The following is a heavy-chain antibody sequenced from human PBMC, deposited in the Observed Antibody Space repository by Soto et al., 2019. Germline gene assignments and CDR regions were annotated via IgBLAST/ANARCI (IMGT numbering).Heavy chain of an antibody. CDR3: ARDLFAARTFDY. CDR1: GFTFSSYS. Sequence: EVQLVESGGGLVKPGGSLRLSCAASGFTFSSYSMNWVRQAPGKGLEWVSSISSSSYIYYADSVKGRFTISRDNAKNSLYLQMNSLRAEDTAVYYCARDLFAARTFDYWGQGTLVTVSS. J-gene: IGHJ4*02. V-gene: IGHV3-21*01. D-gene: IGHD6-6*01. CDR2: ISSSSYI.